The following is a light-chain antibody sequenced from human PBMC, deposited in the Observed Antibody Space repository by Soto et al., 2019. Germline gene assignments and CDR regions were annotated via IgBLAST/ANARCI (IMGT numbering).Light chain of an antibody. J-gene: IGKJ1*01. Sequence: IVLTQSPGTLSLSPGERATLSCKSGQSVSSNYLAWYQQKPGQAPRLLIFGASNRATGIPDRFSGSGSGTDCTLTISRLEPEDVTLYFCQQYGSSPLTFGQGTKVDIK. CDR3: QQYGSSPLT. CDR1: QSVSSNY. CDR2: GAS. V-gene: IGKV3-20*01.